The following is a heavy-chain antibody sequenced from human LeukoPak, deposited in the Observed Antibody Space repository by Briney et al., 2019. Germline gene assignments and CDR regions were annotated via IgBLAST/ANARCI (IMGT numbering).Heavy chain of an antibody. D-gene: IGHD6-13*01. V-gene: IGHV3-30-3*01. CDR1: GFTFINYP. CDR2: ISLDGYNK. J-gene: IGHJ4*03. Sequence: PGGSLRLSCVASGFTFINYPMHWVRQAPDKGLEWVAVISLDGYNKYYADSVKGRFTISQDNSKSTLYLQMNSLRAEDTAVYYCAKERGFFRAWYSSRSWDLGYFDYWGQGTLVTVSS. CDR3: AKERGFFRAWYSSRSWDLGYFDY.